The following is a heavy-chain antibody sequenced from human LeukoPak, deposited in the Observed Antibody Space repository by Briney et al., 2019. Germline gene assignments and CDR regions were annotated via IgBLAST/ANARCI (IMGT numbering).Heavy chain of an antibody. CDR3: ARRYYGSGSYYNWFDP. J-gene: IGHJ5*02. D-gene: IGHD3-10*01. CDR1: GYSFTSYW. CDR2: IYPGDSDT. Sequence: GESLKISCRGSGYSFTSYWIGWVRQMPGKGLEWMGIIYPGDSDTRYSPSFQGQVTISADKSISTAYLQWSSLKASDTAMYYCARRYYGSGSYYNWFDPWGQGTLVTVSS. V-gene: IGHV5-51*01.